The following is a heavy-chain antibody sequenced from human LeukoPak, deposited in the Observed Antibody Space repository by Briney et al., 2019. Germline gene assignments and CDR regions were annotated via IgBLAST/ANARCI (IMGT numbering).Heavy chain of an antibody. CDR3: ARDPELYSSGSNYMDV. Sequence: GGSLRLSCAASGFTFSSYSMNWVRQAPGKGLEWVALISYDGSNKYYADSVRGRFTISRDNSKNTLYLQMNSLRAEDTAVYYCARDPELYSSGSNYMDVWGKGTTVTVSS. J-gene: IGHJ6*03. D-gene: IGHD6-19*01. CDR2: ISYDGSNK. V-gene: IGHV3-30*03. CDR1: GFTFSSYS.